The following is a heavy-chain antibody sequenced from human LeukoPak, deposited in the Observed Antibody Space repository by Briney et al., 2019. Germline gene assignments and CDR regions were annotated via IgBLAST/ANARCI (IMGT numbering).Heavy chain of an antibody. V-gene: IGHV1-69*05. D-gene: IGHD2-15*01. CDR1: GGTLSSYA. CDR2: IIPIFGPA. J-gene: IGHJ6*03. Sequence: SVKVSCKASGGTLSSYAISWVRHAPGQGLEWVGGIIPIFGPANYAQKFQGRGTITTDESTSTAYMELSSLRSEDTAVYYCARDVGYCSGGSCYSPPYYYYYYMDVWGKGTTVTVSS. CDR3: ARDVGYCSGGSCYSPPYYYYYYMDV.